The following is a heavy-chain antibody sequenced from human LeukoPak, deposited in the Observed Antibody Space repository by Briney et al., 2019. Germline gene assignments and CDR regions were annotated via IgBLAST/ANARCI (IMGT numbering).Heavy chain of an antibody. D-gene: IGHD4-17*01. Sequence: PGRSLRLSCAASGFTFSSYGMHWVRQAPGKGLEWVAVISYDGSNKYYADSVKGRFTISRDNSKNTLYLQMNSLRAKDTAVYYCAKDRPMTTVTTGDYWGQGTLVTVSS. CDR1: GFTFSSYG. J-gene: IGHJ4*02. V-gene: IGHV3-30*18. CDR3: AKDRPMTTVTTGDY. CDR2: ISYDGSNK.